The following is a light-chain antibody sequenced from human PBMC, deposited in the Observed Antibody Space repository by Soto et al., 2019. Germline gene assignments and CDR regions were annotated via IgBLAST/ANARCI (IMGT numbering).Light chain of an antibody. J-gene: IGLJ3*02. Sequence: QSALTQPPSASGSPGQSVTISCTGTSSDVGAYNYVSWYQQYPGKAPKLMIYEVNKRPSGVPDRFSCSKSGKTASLTVSGLQLEDEADYQCTSYAGSNIWVFGGGTKLTVL. CDR1: SSDVGAYNY. CDR2: EVN. V-gene: IGLV2-8*01. CDR3: TSYAGSNIWV.